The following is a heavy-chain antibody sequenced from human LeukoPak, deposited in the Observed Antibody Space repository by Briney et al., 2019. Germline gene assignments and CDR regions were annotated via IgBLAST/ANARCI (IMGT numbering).Heavy chain of an antibody. CDR3: AREGTAKDAFDI. D-gene: IGHD5-18*01. CDR1: GYTFTSYY. V-gene: IGHV1-46*01. CDR2: INPSGGST. Sequence: PGGSLRLSCAASGYTFTSYYMHWVRQAPGQGLEWMGIINPSGGSTSYAQKFQGRVTMTRDTSTSTVYMELSSLRSEDTAVYYCAREGTAKDAFDIWGQGTMVTVSS. J-gene: IGHJ3*02.